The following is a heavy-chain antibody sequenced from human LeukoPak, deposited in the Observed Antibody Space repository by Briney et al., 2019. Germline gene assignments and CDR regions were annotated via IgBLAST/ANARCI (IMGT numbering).Heavy chain of an antibody. Sequence: PGGSLRLSCAASGFTFSSYGMHWVRQAPGKGLEWVAVIWYDGSNKYYADSVKGRFTISRDNSKNTLYLQMNSLRAEDTAVYYCAREVRVGATPYYFDYWGQGTLVTVSS. V-gene: IGHV3-33*01. J-gene: IGHJ4*02. CDR1: GFTFSSYG. CDR3: AREVRVGATPYYFDY. CDR2: IWYDGSNK. D-gene: IGHD1-26*01.